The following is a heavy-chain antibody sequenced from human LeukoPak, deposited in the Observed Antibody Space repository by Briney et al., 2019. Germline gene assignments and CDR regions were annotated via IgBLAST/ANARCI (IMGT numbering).Heavy chain of an antibody. Sequence: SETLSLTCAVYGASFNDYYWSWIRHSPTKGLEWIGKVNHSGSAKDKPSLKSRVTISADKSKNQFFLRLSPVAAADSGVYYCARERASNNHDNWFDPWGQGTLVTVSS. CDR3: ARERASNNHDNWFDP. J-gene: IGHJ5*02. CDR1: GASFNDYY. V-gene: IGHV4-34*01. CDR2: VNHSGSA.